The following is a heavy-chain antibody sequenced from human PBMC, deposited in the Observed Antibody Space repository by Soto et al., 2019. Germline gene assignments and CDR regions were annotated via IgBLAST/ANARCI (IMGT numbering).Heavy chain of an antibody. CDR1: GFTFSSYP. J-gene: IGHJ6*02. CDR2: ISYDGTNE. D-gene: IGHD6-13*01. V-gene: IGHV3-30-3*01. Sequence: ESGGGVVQPGRSLRLSCAASGFTFSSYPMDWVRQAPGKGREWVAVISYDGTNEHYADSVKGRFTISRDNSKNTLYLQMNSLRAEDTAVYYCARPCLYSSNPHYYYYGMDVWGQGTTVTVSS. CDR3: ARPCLYSSNPHYYYYGMDV.